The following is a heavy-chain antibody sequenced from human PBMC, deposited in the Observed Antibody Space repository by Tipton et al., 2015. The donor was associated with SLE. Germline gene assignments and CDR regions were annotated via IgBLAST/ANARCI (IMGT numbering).Heavy chain of an antibody. CDR2: INHSGST. Sequence: TLSLTCAVYGGSFSGYYWSWIRPPPGKGLEWIGEINHSGSTNYNPSLKSRFTISVDTPKNRFSLKLTSVTAADTAVYYCARLPLIAAAGRYFDYWGPGTLVTVSS. D-gene: IGHD6-13*01. V-gene: IGHV4-34*01. CDR1: GGSFSGYY. CDR3: ARLPLIAAAGRYFDY. J-gene: IGHJ4*02.